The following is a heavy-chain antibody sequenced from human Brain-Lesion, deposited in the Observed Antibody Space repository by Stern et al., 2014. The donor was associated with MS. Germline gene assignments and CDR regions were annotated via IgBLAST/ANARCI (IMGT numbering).Heavy chain of an antibody. CDR3: ARDCGVGNCAGARGYSYYYGLDV. Sequence: EVQLVESGGGLVQPGGSQRLSCAASGFSFSSYWMTWVRQAPGRGPEWVANIKKDGSEKNYVDSVKGRFTISRDNAKNSLYLQMHSLRDEDTAVYYCARDCGVGNCAGARGYSYYYGLDVWGQGTTVTVSS. V-gene: IGHV3-7*01. CDR1: GFSFSSYW. J-gene: IGHJ6*02. CDR2: IKKDGSEK. D-gene: IGHD2-8*02.